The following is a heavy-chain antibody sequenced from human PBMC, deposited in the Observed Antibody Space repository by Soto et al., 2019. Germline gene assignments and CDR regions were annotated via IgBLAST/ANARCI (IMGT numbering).Heavy chain of an antibody. J-gene: IGHJ4*02. CDR1: GDTFTDYY. Sequence: QVQLMQSGAEVKKPGASVKVSCKASGDTFTDYYIHWVRQAPGQGLEWMGTVNPSGGHTTYAQNFLSRVTMTRDTCTSTLYMELTSLTSDDTAIYYCARGRHVVVVTAALDYWGQGTLVTVSS. D-gene: IGHD2-21*02. V-gene: IGHV1-46*01. CDR3: ARGRHVVVVTAALDY. CDR2: VNPSGGHT.